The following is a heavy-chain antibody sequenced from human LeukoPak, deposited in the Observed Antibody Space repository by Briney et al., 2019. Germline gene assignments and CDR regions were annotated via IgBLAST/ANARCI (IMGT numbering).Heavy chain of an antibody. Sequence: PGGSLRLSCAASGFTFSDHWMSWLRQAPGKGLEWVGVIGHDGKYLKYVDSVRGRFTMSRDNSRNTLDLQMNGLRLEDTALYYCARDFGVGRHFDYCGQGTLVTVSS. V-gene: IGHV3-33*08. D-gene: IGHD3-10*01. J-gene: IGHJ4*02. CDR3: ARDFGVGRHFDY. CDR1: GFTFSDHW. CDR2: IGHDGKYL.